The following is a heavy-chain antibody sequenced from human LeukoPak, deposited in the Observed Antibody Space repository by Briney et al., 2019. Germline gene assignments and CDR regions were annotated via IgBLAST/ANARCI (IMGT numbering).Heavy chain of an antibody. CDR3: ASRLDIAGSIEETGVYGMDV. V-gene: IGHV3-64*01. CDR2: ITSNGDRT. CDR1: GFTSSVYP. D-gene: IGHD1-20*01. J-gene: IGHJ6*02. Sequence: GCLRLSCIDSGFTSSVYPMHWVRQAPERGLGYVSGITSNGDRTNYANSVRGRFTVSRDNSKNTLYLQMDSLRPEDMAVYYCASRLDIAGSIEETGVYGMDVWGQGTTVTVSS.